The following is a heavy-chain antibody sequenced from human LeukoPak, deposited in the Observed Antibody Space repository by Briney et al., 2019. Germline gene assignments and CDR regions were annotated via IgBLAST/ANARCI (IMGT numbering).Heavy chain of an antibody. CDR2: IYSAGST. J-gene: IGHJ4*02. D-gene: IGHD1-7*01. CDR1: GFTVSSNS. V-gene: IGHV3-53*01. Sequence: GGSLRLSCTVSGFTVSSNSMSWVRQAPGKGLEWVSFIYSAGSTHYSDSVKGRFTISIDNSKNTLYLQMNSLRAEDTAVYYCAKVRYNWNYVDAFDYWGQGTLVTVSS. CDR3: AKVRYNWNYVDAFDY.